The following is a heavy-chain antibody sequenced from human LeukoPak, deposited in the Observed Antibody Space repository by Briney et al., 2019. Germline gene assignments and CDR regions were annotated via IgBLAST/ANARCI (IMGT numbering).Heavy chain of an antibody. J-gene: IGHJ4*02. Sequence: SETLSLTCAVYGGSFSGYYWSWIRQPPGKGLEWIGEINHSGSTNYNPSLKSRVTISVDTSKNQFSLKLSSVTAADTAVYYCARLAGSGSYYIRDYWGQGTLVTVSS. CDR3: ARLAGSGSYYIRDY. CDR1: GGSFSGYY. CDR2: INHSGST. V-gene: IGHV4-34*01. D-gene: IGHD3-10*01.